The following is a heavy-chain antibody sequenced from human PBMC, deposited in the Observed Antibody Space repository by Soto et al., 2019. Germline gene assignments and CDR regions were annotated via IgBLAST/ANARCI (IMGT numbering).Heavy chain of an antibody. CDR3: ARDSSGRHDY. V-gene: IGHV4-61*01. D-gene: IGHD3-22*01. Sequence: QVQLQESGPGLLKPSETLSLTCTVSGASVNSGSYYWTWIRQPPGKGLEWIGFVHHSGTTHYNASLKSRVTISIDTSKNQFFLKLNSMTAADAAVYYCARDSSGRHDYWGQGTLVDVSS. CDR1: GASVNSGSYY. J-gene: IGHJ4*02. CDR2: VHHSGTT.